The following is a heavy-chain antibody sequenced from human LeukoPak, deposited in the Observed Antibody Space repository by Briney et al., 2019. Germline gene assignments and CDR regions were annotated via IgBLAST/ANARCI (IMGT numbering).Heavy chain of an antibody. J-gene: IGHJ4*02. D-gene: IGHD5-24*01. Sequence: SGGSLRLSCAASGFTFSSYWMHWVRQAPGKGLVWVSRINSDGSSTSYADSVKGRFTISRDNAKNTLYLQMNSLRAEDTAVYYCAREERWLQFDYWGQGTLVTVSS. CDR1: GFTFSSYW. V-gene: IGHV3-74*01. CDR3: AREERWLQFDY. CDR2: INSDGSST.